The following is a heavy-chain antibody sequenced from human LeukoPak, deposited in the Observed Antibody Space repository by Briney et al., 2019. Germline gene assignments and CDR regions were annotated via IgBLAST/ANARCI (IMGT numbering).Heavy chain of an antibody. J-gene: IGHJ6*02. CDR3: VRWSSDMSAANFYFAMDV. CDR2: ISGSGGTT. D-gene: IGHD2-15*01. Sequence: GGSLRLSCAVSGFTFRDHAMSWVRQAPGKGLEWVSSISGSGGTTYYSDSVRGRFSVSRDNSKNTLFLQMKSPSAEDTAVYYCVRWSSDMSAANFYFAMDVWGRGTAVTVS. V-gene: IGHV3-23*01. CDR1: GFTFRDHA.